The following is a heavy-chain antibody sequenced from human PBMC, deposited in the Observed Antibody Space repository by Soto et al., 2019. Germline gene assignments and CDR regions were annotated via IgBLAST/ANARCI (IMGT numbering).Heavy chain of an antibody. CDR2: ISAHDGNT. CDR1: GYAFTTYG. CDR3: ARGRYGDY. Sequence: QVHLVQSGAEVKKPGASVKVSCKGSGYAFTTYGITWVRQAPGQGLEWMGWISAHDGNTNYAQKLQGRVTVTRDTSTRTAYMELRRRRSDDTAVYYCARGRYGDYWGQGALVTGSP. J-gene: IGHJ4*02. V-gene: IGHV1-18*01. D-gene: IGHD1-1*01.